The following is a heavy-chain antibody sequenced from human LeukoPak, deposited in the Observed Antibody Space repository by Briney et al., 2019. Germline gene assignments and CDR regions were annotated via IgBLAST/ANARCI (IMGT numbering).Heavy chain of an antibody. D-gene: IGHD2-21*01. Sequence: GGSLRLSCAASGFTFSSYAMHWVRQAPGKGLEWVAVISYDGSNKYYADSVKGRFTISRDNSKNTLYLQMNSLRAEDTAVYYCARTICTYCGGELDYWGQGTLVTVSS. V-gene: IGHV3-30-3*01. CDR3: ARTICTYCGGELDY. J-gene: IGHJ4*02. CDR2: ISYDGSNK. CDR1: GFTFSSYA.